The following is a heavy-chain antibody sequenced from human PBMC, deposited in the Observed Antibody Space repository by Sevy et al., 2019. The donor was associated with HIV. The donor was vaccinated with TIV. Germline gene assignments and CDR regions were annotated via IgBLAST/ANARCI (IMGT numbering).Heavy chain of an antibody. D-gene: IGHD4-17*01. CDR1: GASISSNFW. V-gene: IGHV4-4*02. J-gene: IGHJ4*02. CDR2: IYHSGST. CDR3: ARHDYGTCFDY. Sequence: SETLSLTCDVSGASISSNFWWSWVRQPPGKGPGWIGEIYHSGSTNYNPSLESRVTMSVDRSKNQFSLKLNSATAADTAVYYCARHDYGTCFDYWGQGAQVTVSS.